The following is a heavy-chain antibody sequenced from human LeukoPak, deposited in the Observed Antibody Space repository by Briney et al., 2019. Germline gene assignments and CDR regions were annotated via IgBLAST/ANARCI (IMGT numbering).Heavy chain of an antibody. CDR1: GFIFDDYT. V-gene: IGHV3-43*01. CDR3: AKDGGLDYYFDS. J-gene: IGHJ4*02. Sequence: GGSLRLSCAASGFIFDDYTMHWVRQAPGKGLEWVSLIIWDGATTHYADSVKGRFTISRDNSKNFLYLQMNSLTSEDTAMYYCAKDGGLDYYFDSWGQGTLVTVSS. CDR2: IIWDGATT. D-gene: IGHD3/OR15-3a*01.